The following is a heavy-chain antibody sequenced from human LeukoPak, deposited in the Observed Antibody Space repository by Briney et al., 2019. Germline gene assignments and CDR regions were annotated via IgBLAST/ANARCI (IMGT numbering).Heavy chain of an antibody. V-gene: IGHV1-2*02. CDR2: INPNSGGT. CDR1: GYTFTAYY. Sequence: ASVTVSCKASGYTFTAYYIHWVRQAPGQGLEWMGWINPNSGGTNYAQKFQGRVTMTRDTSISTAYMELSSDDTAVYYCARYGSGSEPFLTWGQGTLVTVSS. D-gene: IGHD3-10*01. J-gene: IGHJ5*02. CDR3: ARYGSGSEPFLT.